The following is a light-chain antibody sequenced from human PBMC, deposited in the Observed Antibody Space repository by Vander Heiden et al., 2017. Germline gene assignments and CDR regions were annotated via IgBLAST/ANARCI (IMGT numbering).Light chain of an antibody. CDR1: QSLLHSNGYNY. Sequence: DIVMTQPPLSLPVTPGEPASISCRSSQSLLHSNGYNYLGWYLQKPGQSPQLLIYLGSNRASGVPDRFSGSGSGTDFTLKSSRVKAEDVGVYYCMQALQTPPTCGQGTKVEIK. J-gene: IGKJ1*01. CDR3: MQALQTPPT. CDR2: LGS. V-gene: IGKV2-28*01.